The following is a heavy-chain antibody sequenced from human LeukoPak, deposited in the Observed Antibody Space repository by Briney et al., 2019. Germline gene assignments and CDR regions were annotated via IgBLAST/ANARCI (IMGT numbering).Heavy chain of an antibody. V-gene: IGHV3-11*06. D-gene: IGHD3-3*01. J-gene: IGHJ3*01. CDR3: ARSLDVFWSGYSR. CDR2: ISSSSSYT. Sequence: GGSLRLSCAASGFTFSDYYMSWVRQAPGKGLEWVSYISSSSSYTNYADSVKGRFTISRDSAKNSLYLQMNSLRAEDTAVYYCARSLDVFWSGYSRWGQGTTGTVSA. CDR1: GFTFSDYY.